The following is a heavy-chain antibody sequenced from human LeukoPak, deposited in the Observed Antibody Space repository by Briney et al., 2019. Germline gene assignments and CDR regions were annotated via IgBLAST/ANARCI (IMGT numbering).Heavy chain of an antibody. CDR2: ISSSSSTI. CDR1: GFTFSTYS. CDR3: ARGSTYYDSSGQVPFDY. V-gene: IGHV3-48*01. J-gene: IGHJ4*02. D-gene: IGHD3-22*01. Sequence: GGSLRLSCAASGFTFSTYSMNWVRQAPGKGLEWVSYISSSSSTIYYADSVKGRFNISRDNAKDSLYLQMNSLRAEDTAVYYCARGSTYYDSSGQVPFDYWGQGTLVTVSS.